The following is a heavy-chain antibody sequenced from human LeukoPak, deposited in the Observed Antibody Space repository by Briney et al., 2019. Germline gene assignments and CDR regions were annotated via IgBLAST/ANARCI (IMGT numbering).Heavy chain of an antibody. CDR3: ARGGYSYGSPSLDY. CDR2: IYTSGST. Sequence: SETLSLTCTVSGDSISSFYWSWIRQPAGKGLEWIGRIYTSGSTNYNPSLKSRVTISVDTSKNQFSLKLSSVTAADTAVYYCARGGYSYGSPSLDYWGQGTLVTVSS. D-gene: IGHD5-18*01. V-gene: IGHV4-4*07. CDR1: GDSISSFY. J-gene: IGHJ4*02.